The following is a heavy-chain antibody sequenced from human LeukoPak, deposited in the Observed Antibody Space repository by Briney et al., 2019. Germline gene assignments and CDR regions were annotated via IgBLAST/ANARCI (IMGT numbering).Heavy chain of an antibody. CDR1: GFTFNSFF. Sequence: GGSLRLSCAASGFTFNSFFLNWVRLAPGRELEWLACISQDGSETFYMDSVRGRFTISRDNTKNSLYLQMDSLRAEDTAVYFCVRDLGHSRHYFEYWGQGALVTVSS. J-gene: IGHJ4*02. CDR2: ISQDGSET. CDR3: VRDLGHSRHYFEY. D-gene: IGHD7-27*01. V-gene: IGHV3-7*01.